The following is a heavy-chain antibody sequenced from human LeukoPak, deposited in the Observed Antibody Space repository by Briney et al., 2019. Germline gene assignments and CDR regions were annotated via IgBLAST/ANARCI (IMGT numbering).Heavy chain of an antibody. D-gene: IGHD1-14*01. J-gene: IGHJ4*02. CDR3: AKGPDLVTFDY. CDR1: GFTFSNYA. Sequence: PGGSLRLSCAASGFTFSNYAMIWVRQAPGKGLEWVSAISGSAGTTYYADSVKGRFTISRVNSKNTLYLQMNSLRAEDTAVYYCAKGPDLVTFDYWGQGTLVTVSS. V-gene: IGHV3-23*01. CDR2: ISGSAGTT.